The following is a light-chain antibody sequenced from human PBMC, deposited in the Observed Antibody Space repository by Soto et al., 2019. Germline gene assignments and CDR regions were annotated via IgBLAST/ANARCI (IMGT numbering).Light chain of an antibody. CDR3: QSYDSSLSGKV. CDR1: SSNIGAGYD. V-gene: IGLV1-40*01. CDR2: GNS. Sequence: QTVVTQPPSVSGAPGQRVTISCTGSSSNIGAGYDVHWYQQLPGTAPKLLIYGNSNRPSGVPDRFSGSKSGTSASLAITGLQAEDEADYYCQSYDSSLSGKVFGTGTQLTVL. J-gene: IGLJ1*01.